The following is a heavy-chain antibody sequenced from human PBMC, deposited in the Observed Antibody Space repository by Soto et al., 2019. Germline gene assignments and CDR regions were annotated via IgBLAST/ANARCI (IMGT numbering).Heavy chain of an antibody. CDR3: AKDRSTLRFLEWFEGMDV. Sequence: QAGGSLRLSCAASGFTFSSYAMSWVRQAPGKGLEWVSAISGSGGSTYYADSVKGRFTISRDNSKNTLYLQMNSLRAEDTAVYYCAKDRSTLRFLEWFEGMDVWGQGTTVTVSS. V-gene: IGHV3-23*01. CDR1: GFTFSSYA. CDR2: ISGSGGST. D-gene: IGHD3-3*01. J-gene: IGHJ6*02.